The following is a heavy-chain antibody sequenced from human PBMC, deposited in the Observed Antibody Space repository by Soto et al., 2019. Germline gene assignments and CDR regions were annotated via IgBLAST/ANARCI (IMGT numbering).Heavy chain of an antibody. CDR2: INPSGGST. D-gene: IGHD4-4*01. J-gene: IGHJ6*03. CDR1: GYTFTSYY. Sequence: QVQLVQSGAEVKKPGASVKVSCKASGYTFTSYYMHWVRQAPGQGLEWMGIINPSGGSTSYAQKFQGRVTMTRDTSTSTVYMELSSLRSEDTAVYYCARDTVTTSFGRYYYYMDVWGKGTTVTVSS. V-gene: IGHV1-46*03. CDR3: ARDTVTTSFGRYYYYMDV.